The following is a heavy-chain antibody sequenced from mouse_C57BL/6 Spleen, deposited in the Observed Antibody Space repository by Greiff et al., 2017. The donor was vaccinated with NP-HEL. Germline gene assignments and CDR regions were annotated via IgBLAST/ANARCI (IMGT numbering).Heavy chain of an antibody. V-gene: IGHV1-76*01. CDR2: IYPGSGNT. Sequence: QVQLQQSGAELVRPGASVKLSCTASGYTFTDYYINWVMQRPGQGLEWIARIYPGSGNTYYNETFKGKATLTAEKSSSTAYMQLSSLTSEDSAVYFCARRETGPMDYWGQGTSVTVSS. CDR1: GYTFTDYY. CDR3: ARRETGPMDY. J-gene: IGHJ4*01. D-gene: IGHD4-1*01.